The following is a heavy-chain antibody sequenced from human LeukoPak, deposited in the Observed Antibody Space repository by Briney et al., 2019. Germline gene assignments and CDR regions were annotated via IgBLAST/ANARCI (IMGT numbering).Heavy chain of an antibody. CDR2: INHSGST. Sequence: PSETLSLTCAVYGGSFSGYYWSWIRQPPGKGLEWIGDINHSGSTNYNPSLKSRVTISVDTSKNQFSLKLSSVTAADTAVYYCARDRKQQLVRGWFDPWGQGTLVTVSS. J-gene: IGHJ5*02. V-gene: IGHV4-34*01. CDR3: ARDRKQQLVRGWFDP. CDR1: GGSFSGYY. D-gene: IGHD6-13*01.